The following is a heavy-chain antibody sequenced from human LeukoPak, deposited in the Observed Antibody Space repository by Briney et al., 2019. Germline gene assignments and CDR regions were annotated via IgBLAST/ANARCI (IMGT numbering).Heavy chain of an antibody. V-gene: IGHV1-2*02. CDR1: GGTFSSYA. Sequence: ASVKVSCKASGGTFSSYAISWVRQAPGQGLEWMGWINPNSGGTNYAQKFQGRVTMTRDTSISTAYMELSRLTSDDTAVYYCARGRRGDRRDIDYWGQGTLVTVSS. J-gene: IGHJ4*02. D-gene: IGHD7-27*01. CDR2: INPNSGGT. CDR3: ARGRRGDRRDIDY.